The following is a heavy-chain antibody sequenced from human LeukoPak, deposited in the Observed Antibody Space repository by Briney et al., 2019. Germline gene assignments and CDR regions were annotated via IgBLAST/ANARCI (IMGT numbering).Heavy chain of an antibody. V-gene: IGHV4-59*11. CDR3: AREGYSSNWYDY. CDR2: ISYTGST. J-gene: IGHJ5*01. CDR1: GGSISSHY. D-gene: IGHD6-13*01. Sequence: SETLSRTCTVSGGSISSHYWAWIRQPPGKGLEWIGYISYTGSTNYNPSLKSRVTISVDTSKNQFSLKLRSVTAADTAVYYCAREGYSSNWYDYWGQGTLVTVSS.